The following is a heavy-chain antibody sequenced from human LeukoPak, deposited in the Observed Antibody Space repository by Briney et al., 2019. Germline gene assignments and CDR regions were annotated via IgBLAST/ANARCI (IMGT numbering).Heavy chain of an antibody. D-gene: IGHD5-24*01. CDR1: GFTFSSYA. V-gene: IGHV3-23*01. CDR3: VNYGYNYYFDY. CDR2: ISGSGGST. J-gene: IGHJ4*02. Sequence: PGGSLRLSCAASGFTFSSYAMSWVRQAPGKGLEWVSAISGSGGSTYYADSVRGRFTISRDNSKNTLYLQMNSLRAEDTAVYYCVNYGYNYYFDYWGQETLVTVSS.